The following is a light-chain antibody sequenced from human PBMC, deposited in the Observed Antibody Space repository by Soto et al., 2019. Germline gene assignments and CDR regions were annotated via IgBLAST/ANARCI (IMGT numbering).Light chain of an antibody. V-gene: IGLV2-14*01. CDR2: DVN. J-gene: IGLJ1*01. Sequence: QSALTQPASVSGSPGQSITISCTGTSSDIGAYNYVSWYQQHPGKAPKLLIYDVNYRPSGVSNRLSGSKSGNTASLTISGLQAEDESDYYCSSYAISSAYVFGTGTKLPS. CDR3: SSYAISSAYV. CDR1: SSDIGAYNY.